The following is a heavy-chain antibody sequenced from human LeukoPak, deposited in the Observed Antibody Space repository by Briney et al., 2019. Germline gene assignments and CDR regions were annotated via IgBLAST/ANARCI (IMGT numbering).Heavy chain of an antibody. J-gene: IGHJ4*02. Sequence: SETLSLTCTVSGGSVSSYYWSWIRQPPGKGLEWTGYINHSGNTNYNPSLKSRVTISVDTSKNQFSLKLTSVTAADTAVYYCAREERYYDFWRGLGDWGQGTLVTVSS. CDR2: INHSGNT. CDR1: GGSVSSYY. CDR3: AREERYYDFWRGLGD. V-gene: IGHV4-59*02. D-gene: IGHD3-3*01.